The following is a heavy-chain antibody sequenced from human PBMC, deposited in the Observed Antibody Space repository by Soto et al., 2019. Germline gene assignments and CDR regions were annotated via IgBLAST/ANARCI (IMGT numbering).Heavy chain of an antibody. J-gene: IGHJ4*02. CDR1: GGSISSSSYY. D-gene: IGHD3-10*01. CDR3: ARRGSGGYSDY. Sequence: QLQLQESGPGLVKPSETLSLTCTVSGGSISSSSYYWGWIRQPPGKGLEWIGSIYYSGSTYYNPSPKRRVTIPVDTSMNQFSLKRSSVTAADTAVSYCARRGSGGYSDYWGQGTLVTVSS. V-gene: IGHV4-39*01. CDR2: IYYSGST.